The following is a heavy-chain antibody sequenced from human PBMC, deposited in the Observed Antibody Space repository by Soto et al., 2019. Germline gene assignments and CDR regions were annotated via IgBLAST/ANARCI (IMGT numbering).Heavy chain of an antibody. D-gene: IGHD6-19*01. J-gene: IGHJ5*02. CDR1: GYTFTSYG. CDR2: ISAYNGNT. V-gene: IGHV1-18*01. Sequence: ASVEVSCKASGYTFTSYGISWVRQAPGQGLEWIGWISAYNGNTNYAQKLQGRVTMTTDTSTSTAYMELRSLRSDDTAVYYCERGIAVAGRGSWFDPWGQGTLVTVSS. CDR3: ERGIAVAGRGSWFDP.